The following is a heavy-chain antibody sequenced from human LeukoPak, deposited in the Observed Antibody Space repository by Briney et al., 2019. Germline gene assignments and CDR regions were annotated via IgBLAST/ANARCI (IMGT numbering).Heavy chain of an antibody. V-gene: IGHV3-23*01. CDR2: ISCSGGST. CDR1: GFTFNSYA. J-gene: IGHJ4*02. D-gene: IGHD5-18*01. CDR3: AKSPTYSYGYGADY. Sequence: PGGSLRLSCAASGFTFNSYAMSWVRQAPGKGLEWVSAISCSGGSTYYADSVKGRFTISRDNSKNTLYVQMNSLRAEDTAVYYCAKSPTYSYGYGADYWGQGTLVTVSS.